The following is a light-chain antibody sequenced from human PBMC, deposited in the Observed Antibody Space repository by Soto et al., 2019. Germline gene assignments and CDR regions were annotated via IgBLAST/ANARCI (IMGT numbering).Light chain of an antibody. Sequence: QSVLTQPASVSGSPGQSITISCTGTSSDVGDYNQVSWYQQHPGKAPKLLIYDVSHRPSGVSIRFSGSKSGNVASLTISGLQAEDEADFYCSSYTSSTTLVFGGGTKLTVL. CDR2: DVS. V-gene: IGLV2-14*01. CDR1: SSDVGDYNQ. CDR3: SSYTSSTTLV. J-gene: IGLJ2*01.